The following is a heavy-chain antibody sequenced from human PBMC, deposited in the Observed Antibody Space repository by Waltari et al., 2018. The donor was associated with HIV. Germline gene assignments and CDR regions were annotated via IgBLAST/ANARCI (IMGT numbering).Heavy chain of an antibody. J-gene: IGHJ4*02. Sequence: QVQLQESGPGLVKPAHTLPLTCVLSGNTFNPPYYWGWGRQSPGRGLECLGIVFHEGSSHLGPALKGRLSIALDSTDDLLSLTLHSGTAADTALYCCVRVVKKTSGTYGSFFCDYWGRGTLVTVSS. D-gene: IGHD1-26*01. CDR3: VRVVKKTSGTYGSFFCDY. CDR1: GNTFNPPYY. CDR2: VFHEGSS. V-gene: IGHV4-38-2*01.